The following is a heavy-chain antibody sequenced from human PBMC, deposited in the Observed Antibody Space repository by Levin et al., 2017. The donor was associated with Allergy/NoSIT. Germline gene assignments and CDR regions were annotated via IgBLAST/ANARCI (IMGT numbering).Heavy chain of an antibody. D-gene: IGHD7-27*01. J-gene: IGHJ4*02. CDR1: GGSISSGSYY. V-gene: IGHV4-39*01. CDR2: IHYSGST. CDR3: ARHTTGEGFDY. Sequence: SQTLSLPCTVSGGSISSGSYYWGWIRQPPGKGLEWIGSIHYSGSTYYNPSLKSRVTISVDTSKNQFSLKLSSVTAPDTAVYYCARHTTGEGFDYWGQGTLVTVSS.